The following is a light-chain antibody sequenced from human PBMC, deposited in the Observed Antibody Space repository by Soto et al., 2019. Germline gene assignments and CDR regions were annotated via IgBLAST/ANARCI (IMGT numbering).Light chain of an antibody. V-gene: IGLV2-23*01. CDR2: EDN. J-gene: IGLJ2*01. Sequence: QSVLTQPASVSGSPGQSITISCTGASSDVGSYDLVSWYQQHPGKAPKVVIYEDNKRPSGISDHFSGSKSGNTASLTISGLQAEDEADYYCQAWDSSTVVFGGGTKLTVL. CDR3: QAWDSSTVV. CDR1: SSDVGSYDL.